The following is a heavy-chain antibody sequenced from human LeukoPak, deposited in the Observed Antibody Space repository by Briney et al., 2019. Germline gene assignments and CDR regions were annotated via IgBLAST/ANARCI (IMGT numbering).Heavy chain of an antibody. D-gene: IGHD3-10*01. J-gene: IGHJ4*02. CDR2: IHHSGST. CDR3: AKAAKYYYGSETYYYFDY. V-gene: IGHV4-38-2*02. CDR1: GYSIANGYY. Sequence: PSETLSLTCTVSGYSIANGYYWGWIRQPPGKGLEWIGNIHHSGSTYYNPSLKSRVTISIDTSKNQFSLNLRSVTTADTAVYFCAKAAKYYYGSETYYYFDYWGQGILATVSS.